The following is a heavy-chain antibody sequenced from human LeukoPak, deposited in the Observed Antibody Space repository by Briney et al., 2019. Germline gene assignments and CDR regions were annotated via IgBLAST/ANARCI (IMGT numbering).Heavy chain of an antibody. Sequence: GGSLRLSCSASGFPFSSYAMHWVRQAPGKGLEYVTAISDSGGSTYYADSVKGRFTISRDNSKNTLYLQMSSLRAEDTAVYYCAKGQMATISSRDAFDIWGPGTMVTVSS. CDR2: ISDSGGST. CDR1: GFPFSSYA. D-gene: IGHD5-24*01. J-gene: IGHJ3*02. V-gene: IGHV3-64D*09. CDR3: AKGQMATISSRDAFDI.